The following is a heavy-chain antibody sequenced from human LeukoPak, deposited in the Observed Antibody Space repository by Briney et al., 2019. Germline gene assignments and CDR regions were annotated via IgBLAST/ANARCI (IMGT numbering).Heavy chain of an antibody. CDR3: AKGWYYDFWSGYFDY. D-gene: IGHD3-3*01. V-gene: IGHV3-23*01. Sequence: GGSLRLSCAASGFTVSSNYMSWVRQAPGKGLEWVSAISGSGGSTYYADSVKGRFTISRDNSKNTLYLQMNSLRAEDTAVYYCAKGWYYDFWSGYFDYWGQGTLVTVSS. CDR2: ISGSGGST. CDR1: GFTVSSNY. J-gene: IGHJ4*02.